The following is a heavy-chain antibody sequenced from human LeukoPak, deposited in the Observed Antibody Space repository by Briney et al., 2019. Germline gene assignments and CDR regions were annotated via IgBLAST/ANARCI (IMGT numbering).Heavy chain of an antibody. CDR1: GFTFSSYG. CDR2: IWYDGSNK. D-gene: IGHD3-3*01. V-gene: IGHV3-33*01. Sequence: GGSLRLSCAASGFTFSSYGMHWVRQAPGKGLEWVAVIWYDGSNKYYADSVKGRFTISRDNSKNTLYLQMNSLRAEDTAVYYCARDTRGVFGFDYWGQGTLVTVSS. CDR3: ARDTRGVFGFDY. J-gene: IGHJ4*02.